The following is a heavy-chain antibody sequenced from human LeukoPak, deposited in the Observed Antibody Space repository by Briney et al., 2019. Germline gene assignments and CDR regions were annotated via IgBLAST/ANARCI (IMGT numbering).Heavy chain of an antibody. J-gene: IGHJ4*02. D-gene: IGHD3-22*01. CDR3: ARSPDYDSTGYDY. CDR2: VYTSGTT. CDR1: SASISSGSLY. V-gene: IGHV4-61*02. Sequence: SQTLSLTCTVSSASISSGSLYWNWIRQPAGKGLEWIGRVYTSGTTNYNPSLESRVTISVDSSRNHFSLKLSSVTAADTAVYYCARSPDYDSTGYDYWGQGTLVIVSS.